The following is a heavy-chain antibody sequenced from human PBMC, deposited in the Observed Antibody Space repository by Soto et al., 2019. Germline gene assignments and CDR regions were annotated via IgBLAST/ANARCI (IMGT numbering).Heavy chain of an antibody. V-gene: IGHV4-39*01. CDR1: GGSITNGRYY. CDR3: ARHGIDCSGGTCYSVSDY. CDR2: MFYSGSS. Sequence: QLQLQESGPGLVSPSTTLSLSCTVSGGSITNGRYYWGWVRQPPGGGLEWIGRMFYSGSSYYNPSLKSRGSVTVDTSKNQFSLKLNSATAADTAVYYCARHGIDCSGGTCYSVSDYWGQGTLVTVSS. D-gene: IGHD2-15*01. J-gene: IGHJ4*02.